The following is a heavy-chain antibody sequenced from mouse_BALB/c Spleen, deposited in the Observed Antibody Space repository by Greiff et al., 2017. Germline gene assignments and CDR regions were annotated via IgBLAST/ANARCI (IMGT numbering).Heavy chain of an antibody. V-gene: IGHV2-4-1*01. J-gene: IGHJ3*01. Sequence: VQRVESGPGLVQPSQSLSITCTVSGFSLTSYGVHWVRQSPGKGLEWLGVIWSGGSTDYNAAFISRLSISKDNSKSQVFFKMNSLQADDTAIYYCARKRGDYDDGFAYWGQGTLVTVSA. D-gene: IGHD2-4*01. CDR3: ARKRGDYDDGFAY. CDR1: GFSLTSYG. CDR2: IWSGGST.